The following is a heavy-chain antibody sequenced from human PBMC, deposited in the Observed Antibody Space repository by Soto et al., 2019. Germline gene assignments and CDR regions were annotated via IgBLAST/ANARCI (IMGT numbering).Heavy chain of an antibody. CDR2: IWYDGSDK. V-gene: IGHV3-33*01. Sequence: QVQLVESGGGVVQPGRSLRLSCAASGFTFSSYGMHWVRQAPGKGLAWVAVIWYDGSDKYYADSVKGRFTISRDNSKNTLYLQMNSMRDEDTAVYYCARDRYSSGWYDLDYWGQGTLVTVSS. D-gene: IGHD6-19*01. CDR3: ARDRYSSGWYDLDY. CDR1: GFTFSSYG. J-gene: IGHJ4*02.